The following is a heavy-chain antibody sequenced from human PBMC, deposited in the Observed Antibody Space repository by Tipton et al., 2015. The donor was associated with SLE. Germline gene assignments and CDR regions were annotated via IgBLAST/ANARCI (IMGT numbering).Heavy chain of an antibody. Sequence: TLSLTCTISGGSISSYYWTWIRQSPGKGLEWIGYVYVSGSTNYNPSLKSRVTISVDTSKNQLSLKLTSVTAADTAVYYCARGSVVADDFWGQGTLVTVSS. CDR3: ARGSVVADDF. CDR2: VYVSGST. CDR1: GGSISSYY. J-gene: IGHJ4*02. D-gene: IGHD2-15*01. V-gene: IGHV4-59*01.